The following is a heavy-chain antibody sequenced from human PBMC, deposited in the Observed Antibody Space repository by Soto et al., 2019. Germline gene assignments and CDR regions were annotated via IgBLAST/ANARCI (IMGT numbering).Heavy chain of an antibody. D-gene: IGHD2-15*01. CDR3: ALRTPRLPSAAGWFDP. CDR1: GGSISNYY. CDR2: VYYSGGT. Sequence: QVQLQESGPGLVKPSETLSLTCTVSGGSISNYYWGWIRQPPGKGLECIGYVYYSGGTNYNPSLKRRVNIPVDTSKNQFSVKVSSVTAADTGVYYCALRTPRLPSAAGWFDPVGQGTLVTV. J-gene: IGHJ5*02. V-gene: IGHV4-59*12.